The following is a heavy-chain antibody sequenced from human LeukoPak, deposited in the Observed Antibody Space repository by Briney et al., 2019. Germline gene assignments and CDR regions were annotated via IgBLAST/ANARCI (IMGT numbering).Heavy chain of an antibody. Sequence: ASVKVSCKVSGYTLTELSMHWVRQAPGKGLEWMGGFDPEDGETIYAQKFQGRVTMTEDTSTDTAYMELSSLRPEDTAVYYCATVMFDRPSTFDYWGQGTLVTVSS. D-gene: IGHD3-22*01. J-gene: IGHJ4*02. CDR2: FDPEDGET. V-gene: IGHV1-24*01. CDR3: ATVMFDRPSTFDY. CDR1: GYTLTELS.